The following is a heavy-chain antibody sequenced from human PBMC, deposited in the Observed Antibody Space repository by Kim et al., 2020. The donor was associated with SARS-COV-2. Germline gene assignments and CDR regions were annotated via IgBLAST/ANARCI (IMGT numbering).Heavy chain of an antibody. CDR3: ARDRIVATIGAFDI. D-gene: IGHD5-12*01. V-gene: IGHV3-30*01. J-gene: IGHJ3*02. Sequence: ADPVKGRFTISRDNSKNTLYLQMNSLRAEDTAVYYCARDRIVATIGAFDIWGQGTMVTVSS.